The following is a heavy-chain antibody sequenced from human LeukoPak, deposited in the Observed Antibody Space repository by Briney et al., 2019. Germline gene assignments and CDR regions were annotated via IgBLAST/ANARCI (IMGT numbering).Heavy chain of an antibody. CDR2: IYSGGST. D-gene: IGHD1-26*01. CDR3: ARGGAGIVGATTPPDY. Sequence: GGSLRLSCAASGFTVSSNYMSWVRQAPGKGLEWVSVIYSGGSTYYADSVKGRFTISRDNSKNTLYLQMNSLRAEDTAVYYCARGGAGIVGATTPPDYWGQGTLVTVSS. J-gene: IGHJ4*02. CDR1: GFTVSSNY. V-gene: IGHV3-66*01.